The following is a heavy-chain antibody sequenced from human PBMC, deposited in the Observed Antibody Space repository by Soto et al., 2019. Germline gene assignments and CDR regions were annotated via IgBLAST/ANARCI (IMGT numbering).Heavy chain of an antibody. CDR1: GFTFSSYG. CDR2: IWYDGSNK. J-gene: IGHJ6*02. D-gene: IGHD3-16*02. CDR3: AGVHFPGELSLGSYYYYCMDV. V-gene: IGHV3-33*01. Sequence: GGSLRLSCAASGFTFSSYGMHWVRQAPGKGLEWVAVIWYDGSNKYYADSVKGRFTISRENSKNTMYMQMNSLRAEDTAVYYCAGVHFPGELSLGSYYYYCMDVWGQGTTVTVSS.